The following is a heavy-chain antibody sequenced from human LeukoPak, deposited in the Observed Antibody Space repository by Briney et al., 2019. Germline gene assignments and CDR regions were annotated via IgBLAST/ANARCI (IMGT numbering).Heavy chain of an antibody. CDR2: ISSSSSYI. D-gene: IGHD1-1*01. CDR3: ASGVAGSYKPFDP. Sequence: PGGSLRLSCAASGFTFSSYSMNWVRQAPGKGLEWVSSISSSSSYIYYADSVKGRFTISRDNAKNSLYLQMNSLRAEDTAVYYCASGVAGSYKPFDPWGQGTLVTVSS. CDR1: GFTFSSYS. V-gene: IGHV3-21*01. J-gene: IGHJ5*02.